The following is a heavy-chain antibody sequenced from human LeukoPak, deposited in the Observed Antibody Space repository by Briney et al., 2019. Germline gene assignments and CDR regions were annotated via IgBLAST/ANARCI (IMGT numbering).Heavy chain of an antibody. V-gene: IGHV3-74*01. CDR2: INSDGSTT. D-gene: IGHD2-8*01. CDR3: ARGGVAGGFDL. Sequence: PGGSLRLSCAASGFTFSSYWMPWVRQAPGKGLVWVSGINSDGSTTSFADSVKGRFTISRDNAKNTLYLQMNSLRADDTAVYYCARGGVAGGFDLWGQGTMVTVSS. CDR1: GFTFSSYW. J-gene: IGHJ3*01.